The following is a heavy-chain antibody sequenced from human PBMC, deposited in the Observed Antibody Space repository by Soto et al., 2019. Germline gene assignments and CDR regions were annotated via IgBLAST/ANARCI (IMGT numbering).Heavy chain of an antibody. Sequence: ASVKVSCKASGYTFTSYCISWVRQAPGQGLEWMGWISAYNGNTNYAQKLQGRVTMTTDTSTSTAYMELRSLRSDDTAVYYCARVELLWFGELLAYWGQGTLVTVSS. J-gene: IGHJ4*02. V-gene: IGHV1-18*01. CDR2: ISAYNGNT. D-gene: IGHD3-10*01. CDR1: GYTFTSYC. CDR3: ARVELLWFGELLAY.